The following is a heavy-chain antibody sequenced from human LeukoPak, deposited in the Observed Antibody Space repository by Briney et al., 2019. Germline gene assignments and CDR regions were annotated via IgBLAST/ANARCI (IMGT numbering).Heavy chain of an antibody. D-gene: IGHD3-22*01. CDR1: GGSISDYY. CDR3: ARDAGLVVNDY. V-gene: IGHV4-59*12. CDR2: IYYSGST. Sequence: SETLSLTCTVSGGSISDYYWSWIRQPPGKGLEWIGYIYYSGSTNYNPSLKSRVTMSVDTSKNQFSLKLGSVTAADTAVYYCARDAGLVVNDYWGQGTLVTVSS. J-gene: IGHJ4*02.